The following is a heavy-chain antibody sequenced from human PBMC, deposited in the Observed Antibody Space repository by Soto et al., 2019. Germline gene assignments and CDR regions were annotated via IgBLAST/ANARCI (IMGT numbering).Heavy chain of an antibody. V-gene: IGHV5-10-1*01. Sequence: EVQLVQSGAEVKKPGESLRISCKGSGYSFTSYWISWVRQMPGKGLEWMGRIDPSDSYTNYSPSFQGHVTISAEKSLSTAYLQGCSLKASDTGVYYCARRAGGRYPWFGPWGQGALVTVSS. J-gene: IGHJ5*02. CDR1: GYSFTSYW. CDR3: ARRAGGRYPWFGP. D-gene: IGHD6-19*01. CDR2: IDPSDSYT.